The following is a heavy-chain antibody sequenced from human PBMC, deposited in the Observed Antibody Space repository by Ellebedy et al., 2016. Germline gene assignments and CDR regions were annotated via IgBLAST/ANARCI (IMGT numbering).Heavy chain of an antibody. CDR2: INSDGNNK. J-gene: IGHJ4*02. V-gene: IGHV3-7*01. CDR1: GFTFNTDW. Sequence: GESLKISCAASGFTFNTDWMTWVRQAPGKGLEWVATINSDGNNKYYVDSVRGRFTISRDNAKNSLDLQMTSLRAEDTAVYYCARDLWDYWGQGTLVTVSS. CDR3: ARDLWDY.